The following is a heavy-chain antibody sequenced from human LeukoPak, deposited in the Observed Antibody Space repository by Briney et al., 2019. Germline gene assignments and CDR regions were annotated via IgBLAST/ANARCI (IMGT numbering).Heavy chain of an antibody. CDR3: AKVPWGLRYFDWLLSP. V-gene: IGHV3-23*01. Sequence: GGSLRLSCAASGFTFSSYAMSWVRQAPGKGLEWVSAISGSGGSTYYADSVKGRFTISRDNSKNTLYLQMNSLRTEDTAVYYCAKVPWGLRYFDWLLSPWGQGTLVTVSS. D-gene: IGHD3-9*01. CDR1: GFTFSSYA. CDR2: ISGSGGST. J-gene: IGHJ5*02.